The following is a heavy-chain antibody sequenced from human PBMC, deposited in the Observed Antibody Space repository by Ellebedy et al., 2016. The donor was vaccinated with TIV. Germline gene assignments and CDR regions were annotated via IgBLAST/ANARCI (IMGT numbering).Heavy chain of an antibody. CDR2: INPNSGGT. D-gene: IGHD1-26*01. J-gene: IGHJ4*02. Sequence: AASVKVSCKASGYTFTGYYMHWVRQAPGQGLEWMGWINPNSGGTNYAQKFQGRVTMTRETSISTAYMELSRLRSDDTAVYYCAREGSGSYGHDYWGQGTLVTVSS. V-gene: IGHV1-2*02. CDR3: AREGSGSYGHDY. CDR1: GYTFTGYY.